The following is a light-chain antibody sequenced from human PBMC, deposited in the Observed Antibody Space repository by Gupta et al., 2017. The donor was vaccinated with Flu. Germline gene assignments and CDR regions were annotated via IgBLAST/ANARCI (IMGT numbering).Light chain of an antibody. J-gene: IGLJ3*02. CDR3: QTWDGTTV. Sequence: ISCSGEKVGDRYVCWYQHKAGQSPLLVIYQDNKRPSGLPERFSGSNSGNTATLTISGTQALDEADYYCQTWDGTTVFGGGTKLTVL. V-gene: IGLV3-1*01. CDR2: QDN. CDR1: KVGDRY.